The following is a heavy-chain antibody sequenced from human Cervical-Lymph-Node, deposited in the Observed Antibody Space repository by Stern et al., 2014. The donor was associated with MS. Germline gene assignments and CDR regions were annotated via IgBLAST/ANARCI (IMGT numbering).Heavy chain of an antibody. CDR1: GGSISSGGHY. V-gene: IGHV4-31*03. CDR3: ARDRIFSSGYYYFDK. Sequence: QLQLQESGPGLVKPSQTLSLTCTVSGGSISSGGHYWTWVRQHPGKGLEWIGNIYYRGTTNYNPSLKSRVTISVDTSENQFSLKLSSVTAADTAVYYCARDRIFSSGYYYFDKWGQGTLVTVSS. D-gene: IGHD3-22*01. CDR2: IYYRGTT. J-gene: IGHJ4*02.